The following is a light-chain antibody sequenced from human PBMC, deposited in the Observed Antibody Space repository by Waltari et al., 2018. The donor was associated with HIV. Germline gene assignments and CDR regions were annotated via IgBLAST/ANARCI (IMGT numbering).Light chain of an antibody. V-gene: IGLV1-44*01. J-gene: IGLJ3*02. Sequence: QSVLTQPPSASGTPGQRVTISCSGGSSNSRRKNVNWYQHLPGAAPRLLIFSNSERPSGVPDRFSGSKSGTSASLAISGLQSDDEADYYCAAWDDSLNGLVFGGGTKVTIL. CDR2: SNS. CDR3: AAWDDSLNGLV. CDR1: SSNSRRKN.